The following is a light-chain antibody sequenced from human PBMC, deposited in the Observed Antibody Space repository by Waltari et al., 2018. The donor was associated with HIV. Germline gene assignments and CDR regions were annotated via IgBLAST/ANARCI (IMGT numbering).Light chain of an antibody. CDR3: GTWDSSLRVV. CDR2: DNN. Sequence: QSVLTQPHSVSPAPGPNVTISCSGRSSTIGNNYVSWYQQLPGTAPKLLIYDNNKRPSGIPDRFSGSKSGTSATLGITGLQTGDEADYYCGTWDSSLRVVFGGGTKLTVL. J-gene: IGLJ2*01. CDR1: SSTIGNNY. V-gene: IGLV1-51*01.